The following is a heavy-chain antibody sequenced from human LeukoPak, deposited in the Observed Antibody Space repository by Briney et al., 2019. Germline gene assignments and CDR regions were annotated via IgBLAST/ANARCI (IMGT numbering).Heavy chain of an antibody. D-gene: IGHD6-19*01. CDR2: IRYDGSNK. J-gene: IGHJ6*03. V-gene: IGHV3-30*02. CDR3: AKDPVLSSSGWYVYYYYMDV. Sequence: PGGSLRLSCAASGFTFSSYGMHWVRQAPGKGLEWVAFIRYDGSNKYYADSVKGRFTISRGNSKNTLYLQMNSLGAEDTAVYYCAKDPVLSSSGWYVYYYYMDVWGKGTTVTISS. CDR1: GFTFSSYG.